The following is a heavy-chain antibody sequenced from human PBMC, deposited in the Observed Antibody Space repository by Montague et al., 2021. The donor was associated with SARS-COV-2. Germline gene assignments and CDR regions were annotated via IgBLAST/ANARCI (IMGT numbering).Heavy chain of an antibody. CDR1: GFNFGVYG. V-gene: IGHV3-48*03. D-gene: IGHD2-2*01. J-gene: IGHJ5*02. CDR2: INGGSSVM. CDR3: APAVPVADDS. Sequence: SLRLSCAASGFNFGVYGMNWVRQTPGKGLEWVSYINGGSSVMYYADSVMGRFTISRDNAESSLYLQMNSLRAEDTAVYYCAPAVPVADDSWGQGTLVTVSS.